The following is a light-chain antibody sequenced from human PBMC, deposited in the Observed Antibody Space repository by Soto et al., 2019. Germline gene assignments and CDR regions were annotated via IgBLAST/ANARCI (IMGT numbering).Light chain of an antibody. Sequence: QSALTQTRSVSGSPGQSVTISCTGTISDVGGYNYVSWYQQHPGKAPKLVIYDVSKRPSGVPDRFSGSKSGNTASLTVSGLQAEDEADYSCCSYAGTYTQWVFGGGTKLTVL. V-gene: IGLV2-11*01. CDR3: CSYAGTYTQWV. CDR2: DVS. CDR1: ISDVGGYNY. J-gene: IGLJ3*02.